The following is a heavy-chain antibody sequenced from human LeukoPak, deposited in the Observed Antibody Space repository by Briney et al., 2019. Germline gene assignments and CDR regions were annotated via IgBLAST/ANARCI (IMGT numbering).Heavy chain of an antibody. Sequence: PGRSLRLSCAASGFSFSNYGIHWVRQAPGKGLEWVAVISYDGNNKYYADSVKGRFTISRDNSKNTLYLQMNSLRAEDTAVYYCAKDRGGANYESSVDIWGQGTMVTVSS. CDR1: GFSFSNYG. D-gene: IGHD3-22*01. CDR3: AKDRGGANYESSVDI. V-gene: IGHV3-30*18. CDR2: ISYDGNNK. J-gene: IGHJ3*02.